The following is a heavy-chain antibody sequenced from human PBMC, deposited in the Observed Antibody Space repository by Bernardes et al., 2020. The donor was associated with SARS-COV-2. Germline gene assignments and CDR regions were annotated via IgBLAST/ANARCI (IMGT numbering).Heavy chain of an antibody. CDR3: ARSVGSRGGPTTGYYGMDV. V-gene: IGHV5-51*01. J-gene: IGHJ6*02. CDR2: IYPGDSDT. D-gene: IGHD3-10*01. CDR1: GYSFTSYW. Sequence: GESLKISCKGSGYSFTSYWIGWVRQTPGKGLEWMGIIYPGDSDTRYSPSFQGQVTISADKSISTAYLQWSSLKASDTAMYYCARSVGSRGGPTTGYYGMDVWGQGTTVTVSS.